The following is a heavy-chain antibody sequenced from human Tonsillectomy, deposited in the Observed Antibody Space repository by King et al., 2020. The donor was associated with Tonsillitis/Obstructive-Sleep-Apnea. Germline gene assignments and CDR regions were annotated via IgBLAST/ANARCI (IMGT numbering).Heavy chain of an antibody. CDR2: INSDGGST. CDR1: GFTFSSYW. J-gene: IGHJ4*02. D-gene: IGHD2-2*01. CDR3: AYCSVASCYRSRFDY. V-gene: IGHV3-74*01. Sequence: VQLVESGGGLVQPGGSLRLSCAASGFTFSSYWMHWVRQAPGKGLVWVSRINSDGGSTNYADSVKGRFTISRDNAKNTLYLQMNSLRAEDTAVYYCAYCSVASCYRSRFDYWGQGTLVTVSS.